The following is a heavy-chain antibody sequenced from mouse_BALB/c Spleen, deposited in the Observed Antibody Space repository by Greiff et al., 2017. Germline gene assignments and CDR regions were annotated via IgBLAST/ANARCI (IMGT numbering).Heavy chain of an antibody. CDR2: INSNGGST. Sequence: EVKLMESGGGLVQPGGSLKLSCAASGFTFSSYGMSWVRQTPDKRLELVATINSNGGSTYYPDSVKGRFTISRDNAKNTLYLQMSSLKSEDTAMYYCARDRGAARPPFAYGGQGTLVTVSA. CDR1: GFTFSSYG. V-gene: IGHV5-6-3*01. CDR3: ARDRGAARPPFAY. D-gene: IGHD3-1*01. J-gene: IGHJ3*01.